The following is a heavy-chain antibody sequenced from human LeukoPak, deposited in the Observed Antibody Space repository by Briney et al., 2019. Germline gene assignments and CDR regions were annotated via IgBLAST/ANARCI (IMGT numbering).Heavy chain of an antibody. J-gene: IGHJ4*02. Sequence: ASVKVSCKASGYTFDNFYIHWVRQAPGQGPEWMGWINGNDGSTKYAQRFQGRVIMTRVTAISTVYMDLSGLRPDDTAIYYCARDEGSTYNQLDYWGQGTLATVSS. D-gene: IGHD1-14*01. CDR1: GYTFDNFY. CDR3: ARDEGSTYNQLDY. V-gene: IGHV1-2*02. CDR2: INGNDGST.